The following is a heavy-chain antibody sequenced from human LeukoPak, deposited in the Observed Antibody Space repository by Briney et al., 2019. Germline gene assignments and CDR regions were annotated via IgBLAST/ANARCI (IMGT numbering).Heavy chain of an antibody. J-gene: IGHJ4*02. CDR2: IYYSGST. V-gene: IGHV4-59*01. CDR1: GGSISSYY. CDR3: ARVGYSSSWSFFDY. D-gene: IGHD6-13*01. Sequence: SETLSLTCTVSGGSISSYYWSRIRQPPGKGLEWIGYIYYSGSTNYNPSLKSRVTISVDTSKNQFSLKLSSVTAAETAVYYCARVGYSSSWSFFDYWGQGTLVTVSS.